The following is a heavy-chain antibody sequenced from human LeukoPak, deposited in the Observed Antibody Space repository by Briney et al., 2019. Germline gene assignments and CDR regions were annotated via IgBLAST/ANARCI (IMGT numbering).Heavy chain of an antibody. CDR3: ARVATRYCSSTSCRSWFDP. J-gene: IGHJ5*02. CDR2: INPDGGST. V-gene: IGHV1-46*01. CDR1: AYSLTSYF. D-gene: IGHD2-2*01. Sequence: GASVKVSCKASAYSLTSYFIHWVRQAPGQGLEWMGIINPDGGSTSYVEKFQGRVTMTRDTSISTAYMELSRLRSDDTAVYYCARVATRYCSSTSCRSWFDPWGQGTLVTVSS.